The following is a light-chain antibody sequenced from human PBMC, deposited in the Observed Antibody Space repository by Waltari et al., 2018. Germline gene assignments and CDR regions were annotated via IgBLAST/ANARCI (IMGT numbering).Light chain of an antibody. CDR2: FGS. CDR1: QSLLHSNGYNY. CDR3: MQALQTPLT. Sequence: DIVMTQSPLALPVTPGEPASISCRSSQSLLHSNGYNYLDWYLQKPGQSPQLLIYFGSVRASGVPDRFSGSGSGTDFTLKISSVEAEDVGVYYCMQALQTPLTFGGGTKVAIK. V-gene: IGKV2-28*01. J-gene: IGKJ4*01.